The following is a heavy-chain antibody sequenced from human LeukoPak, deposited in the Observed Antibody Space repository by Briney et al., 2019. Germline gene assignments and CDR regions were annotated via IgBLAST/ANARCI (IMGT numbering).Heavy chain of an antibody. CDR2: INHSGST. CDR1: GGSFSGYY. J-gene: IGHJ2*01. CDR3: ARGLRWKYWYFDL. D-gene: IGHD4-23*01. V-gene: IGHV4-34*01. Sequence: SEALSLTCAVYGGSFSGYYCSWIRQPPGKGLEWIGEINHSGSTNFNPSLKSRVTISLDTSKNQFSPKLSSVTAADTAVYYCARGLRWKYWYFDLWGRGTLVTVSS.